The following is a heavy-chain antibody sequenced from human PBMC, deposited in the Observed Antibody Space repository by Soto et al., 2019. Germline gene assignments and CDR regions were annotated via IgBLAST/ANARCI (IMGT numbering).Heavy chain of an antibody. V-gene: IGHV4-34*02. CDR1: GGSFSGYF. D-gene: IGHD3-3*02. CDR3: ARDRQYYHFWSGYQKEGPYGMDV. CDR2: INHSGGT. J-gene: IGHJ6*02. Sequence: QVQLQQWGAGLLKPSETLSLTCAVYGGSFSGYFWTWIRQAPGKGLEWIGKINHSGGTNYNSSLKSRVTISVDTSKNQFSLILSSVTAADTAVYYCARDRQYYHFWSGYQKEGPYGMDVWGQGTTVTVSS.